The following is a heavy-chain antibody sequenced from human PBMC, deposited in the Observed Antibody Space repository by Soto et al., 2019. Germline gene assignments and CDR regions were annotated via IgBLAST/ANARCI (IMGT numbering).Heavy chain of an antibody. CDR2: IYYSGST. J-gene: IGHJ6*02. CDR1: GGSISSGGYY. Sequence: PSETLSLTCTVSGGSISSGGYYWSWIRQHPGKGLEWIGYIYYSGSTYYNPSLKSRVTISVDTSKNQFSLKLSSVTAADTAVYYCHMSGSGSHYGMDVWGQGTTVTVSS. CDR3: HMSGSGSHYGMDV. D-gene: IGHD3-10*01. V-gene: IGHV4-31*03.